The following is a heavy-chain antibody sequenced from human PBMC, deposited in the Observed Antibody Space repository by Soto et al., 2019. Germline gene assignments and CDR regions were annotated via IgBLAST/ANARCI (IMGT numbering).Heavy chain of an antibody. V-gene: IGHV1-18*01. CDR2: ISTDSGYT. Sequence: QIPLVQSGGEVERPGASVTVSCEASGYIFTTYGLSWVRQTPAHGLEWMGWISTDSGYTQYSQLLQGRVTMTRDTSTNTAHMELRDLTFDDTGIYYCARDRPPGSLYGMDAWGQGTAVTVSS. CDR1: GYIFTTYG. CDR3: ARDRPPGSLYGMDA. J-gene: IGHJ6*02.